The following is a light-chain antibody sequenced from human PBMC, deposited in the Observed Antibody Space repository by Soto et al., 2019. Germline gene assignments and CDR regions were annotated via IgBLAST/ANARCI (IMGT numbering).Light chain of an antibody. Sequence: DIVMTQTPLSSPVTLGQPASISCRSSQSLVPNDGNTYLSWLQQRPGQPPRLLIYKISDRFSEVPDRFSGSGAGTDFTLKISRVEAEDVGVYYCMQATQFPITFGQGTRLELK. CDR3: MQATQFPIT. V-gene: IGKV2-24*01. J-gene: IGKJ5*01. CDR2: KIS. CDR1: QSLVPNDGNTY.